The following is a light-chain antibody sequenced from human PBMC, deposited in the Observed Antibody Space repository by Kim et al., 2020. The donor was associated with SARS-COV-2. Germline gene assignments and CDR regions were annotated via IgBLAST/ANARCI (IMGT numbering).Light chain of an antibody. V-gene: IGKV3-15*01. Sequence: SPGERATASCRASQSVSSNLAWYQQKPGQAPRLLLYGATTRAIGIPARFSGSGSGTEFTLTISSLQSEDVAVYYCQQYNNWPPLYTFGQGTKLEI. J-gene: IGKJ2*01. CDR1: QSVSSN. CDR2: GAT. CDR3: QQYNNWPPLYT.